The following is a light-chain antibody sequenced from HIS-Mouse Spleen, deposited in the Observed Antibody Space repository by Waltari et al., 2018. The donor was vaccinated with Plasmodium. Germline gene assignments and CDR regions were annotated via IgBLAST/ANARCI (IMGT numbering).Light chain of an antibody. CDR1: QSVSSN. CDR3: QQYNNWPRGT. CDR2: GAS. V-gene: IGKV3-15*01. J-gene: IGKJ1*01. Sequence: EMVMTQSSATLSLSPGESATPLCRASQSVSSNLAWYQQKPGQAPRLLIHGASTRSTGIPAGFSGSGSGTEFTLTISSMQSEDFAVYYCQQYNNWPRGTFGQGTKVESK.